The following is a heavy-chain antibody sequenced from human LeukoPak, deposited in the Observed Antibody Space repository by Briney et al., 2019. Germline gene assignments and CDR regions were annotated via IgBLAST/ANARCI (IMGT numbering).Heavy chain of an antibody. D-gene: IGHD6-13*01. CDR2: INPNSGGT. CDR1: GYTFTGYY. Sequence: ASVKVSCKASGYTFTGYYTHWVRQAPGQGLEWMGWINPNSGGTNYAQKFQGRVTMTRDTSISTAYMELSRLRSDDTAVYYCAREGAYIAAAGEGNWFDPWGQGTLVTVSS. CDR3: AREGAYIAAAGEGNWFDP. V-gene: IGHV1-2*02. J-gene: IGHJ5*02.